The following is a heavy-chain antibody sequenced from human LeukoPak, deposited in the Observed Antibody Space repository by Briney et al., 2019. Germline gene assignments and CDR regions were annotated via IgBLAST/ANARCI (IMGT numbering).Heavy chain of an antibody. CDR1: GFTFSSCS. Sequence: GGSLRLSCAASGFTFSSCSMNWVRQAPGKGLEWVSSISSSSSYIYYADSVKGRFTISRDNAKNSLYLQMNSLRAEDTAVYYCAREGSSGWYMPYYFDYWGQGTLVTVSS. V-gene: IGHV3-21*01. J-gene: IGHJ4*02. CDR3: AREGSSGWYMPYYFDY. D-gene: IGHD6-19*01. CDR2: ISSSSSYI.